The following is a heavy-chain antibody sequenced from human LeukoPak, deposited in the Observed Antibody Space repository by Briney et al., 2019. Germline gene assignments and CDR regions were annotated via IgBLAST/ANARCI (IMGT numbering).Heavy chain of an antibody. Sequence: SETLSLTCTVSGGSVSSGSYYWSWLRQPPGKGLEWIGYIYYSGSTNYNPSLKSRVTISVDTSKNQFSLKLSSVTAADTAVYYCARDGYNLDAFDIWGQGTMVTVSS. D-gene: IGHD5-24*01. CDR1: GGSVSSGSYY. J-gene: IGHJ3*02. CDR3: ARDGYNLDAFDI. V-gene: IGHV4-61*01. CDR2: IYYSGST.